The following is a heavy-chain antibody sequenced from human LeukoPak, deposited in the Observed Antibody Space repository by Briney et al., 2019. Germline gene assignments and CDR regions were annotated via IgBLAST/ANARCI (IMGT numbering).Heavy chain of an antibody. CDR2: ISYDGSNK. V-gene: IGHV3-30*18. Sequence: PGGSLRLSCAASGFTFSSYGMHWVRQAPGKGLEWVAVISYDGSNKYYADSVKGRFTISRDNSKNTLYLQMNSLRAEDTAVYYCAKVPQDYYDKWYYFDYWDQGTLVTVSS. J-gene: IGHJ4*02. CDR1: GFTFSSYG. D-gene: IGHD3-22*01. CDR3: AKVPQDYYDKWYYFDY.